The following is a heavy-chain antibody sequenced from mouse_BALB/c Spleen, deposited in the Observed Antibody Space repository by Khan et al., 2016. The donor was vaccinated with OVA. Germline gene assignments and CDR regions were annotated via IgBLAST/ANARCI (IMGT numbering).Heavy chain of an antibody. CDR1: GYSITSGYG. CDR3: ARTARIKY. Sequence: EVQLVESGPGLVKPSQSLSLTCTVTGYSITSGYGWNWIRQFPGNILEWMGYISYSGSTNYNPSLKSRISITRDTSKNQFFLQLNSVTTEDTATYYWARTARIKYWGQGTTLTVSS. V-gene: IGHV3-2*02. D-gene: IGHD1-2*01. J-gene: IGHJ2*01. CDR2: ISYSGST.